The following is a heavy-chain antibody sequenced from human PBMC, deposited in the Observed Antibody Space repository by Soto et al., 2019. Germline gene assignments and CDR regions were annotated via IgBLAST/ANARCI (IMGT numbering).Heavy chain of an antibody. D-gene: IGHD3-3*01. Sequence: SETLSLTCTVSGGSISSSSYYWGWIRQPPGKGLEWIGSIYYSGSTYYNPSLKSRVTISVDTSKNQFSLKLSSVTAADTAVYYCARRFYDFWSGEDYGMDVWGQGTTVTVSS. CDR3: ARRFYDFWSGEDYGMDV. CDR1: GGSISSSSYY. CDR2: IYYSGST. J-gene: IGHJ6*02. V-gene: IGHV4-39*01.